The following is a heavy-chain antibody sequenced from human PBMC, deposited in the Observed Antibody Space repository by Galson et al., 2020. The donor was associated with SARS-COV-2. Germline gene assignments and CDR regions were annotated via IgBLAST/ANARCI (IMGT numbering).Heavy chain of an antibody. CDR1: GFTFDDYA. D-gene: IGHD1-26*01. V-gene: IGHV3-9*01. CDR3: AKSVGATWVSDGVDI. CDR2: ISWNSNSI. J-gene: IGHJ3*02. Sequence: GESLRLSCAASGFTFDDYAMHWVRQDPGKGLEWVSGISWNSNSIGYPDSVKGRLTISRDNAKNSLYLQMNSLRAEDTALYYCAKSVGATWVSDGVDIWGQGTMVTVSS.